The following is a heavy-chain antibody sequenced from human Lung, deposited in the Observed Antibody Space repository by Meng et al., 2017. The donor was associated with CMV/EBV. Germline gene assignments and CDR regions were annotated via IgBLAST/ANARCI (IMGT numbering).Heavy chain of an antibody. Sequence: GXSXKISXKATGYSFTKNWIGWVRQMPGKGLEWMGVIYPSDFDTRYSPSFRGQVTISADRSITTAYLQWSSLKASDTAMYYCARLGGDGYLDAFDFWGQGXMVTVSS. J-gene: IGHJ3*01. CDR3: ARLGGDGYLDAFDF. V-gene: IGHV5-51*01. CDR1: GYSFTKNW. D-gene: IGHD5-24*01. CDR2: IYPSDFDT.